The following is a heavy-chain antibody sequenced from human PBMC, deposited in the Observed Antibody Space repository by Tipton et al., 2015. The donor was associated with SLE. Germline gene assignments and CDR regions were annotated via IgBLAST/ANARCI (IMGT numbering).Heavy chain of an antibody. D-gene: IGHD4-17*01. J-gene: IGHJ4*02. V-gene: IGHV4-59*08. CDR1: GGSISSYY. CDR2: IYYSGTT. CDR3: ARVDSTVTTGLDY. Sequence: TLSLTCTVSGGSISSYYWSWIRQSPGKGLEWIGYIYYSGTTYYNPSLRGRFTISVDTSKNQFSLKLTSVTAADAAVYYCARVDSTVTTGLDYWGQGTLVTVSS.